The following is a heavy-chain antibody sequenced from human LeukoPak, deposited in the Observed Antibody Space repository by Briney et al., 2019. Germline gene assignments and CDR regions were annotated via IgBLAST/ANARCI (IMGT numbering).Heavy chain of an antibody. Sequence: PGGSLRLSCAASGFTFSSYAMSWVRQAPGKGLEWVSAISGSGGSTYYADSVKGRFTISRDNSKNTLYLQMNSLRAEDTAVYYCAKDSSRGSTEYYYGMDVWGQGTTVTVSS. V-gene: IGHV3-23*01. CDR2: ISGSGGST. CDR3: AKDSSRGSTEYYYGMDV. D-gene: IGHD3-16*01. CDR1: GFTFSSYA. J-gene: IGHJ6*02.